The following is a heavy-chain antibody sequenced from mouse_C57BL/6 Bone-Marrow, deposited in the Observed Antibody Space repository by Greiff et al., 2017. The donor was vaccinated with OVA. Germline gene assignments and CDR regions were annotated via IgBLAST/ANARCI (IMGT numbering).Heavy chain of an antibody. CDR3: AREGLPGYFDV. J-gene: IGHJ1*03. CDR1: GYTFTNYW. CDR2: IYPGGGYT. D-gene: IGHD5-5*01. V-gene: IGHV1-63*01. Sequence: VQLQQSGAELVRPGTSVKMSCKASGYTFTNYWIGWAKQRPGHGLEWIGDIYPGGGYTNYNEKFKGKATLTADKSSSTAYMQFSSLTSEDSASYYCAREGLPGYFDVWGTGTTVTVSA.